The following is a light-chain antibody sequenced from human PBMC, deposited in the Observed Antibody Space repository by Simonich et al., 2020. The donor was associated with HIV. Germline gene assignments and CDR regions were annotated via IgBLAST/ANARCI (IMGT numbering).Light chain of an antibody. V-gene: IGLV2-23*01. J-gene: IGLJ1*01. Sequence: QSGLTQPASVSGSPGQSITIPCTETNSDVGSYNLVSWYQTHPGKAPKLMIYEGSKRPSGVSNRFSGSKSGNTASRTISGLQAEDEADYYCCSYAGSSTYVFGTGTKVTVL. CDR3: CSYAGSSTYV. CDR1: NSDVGSYNL. CDR2: EGS.